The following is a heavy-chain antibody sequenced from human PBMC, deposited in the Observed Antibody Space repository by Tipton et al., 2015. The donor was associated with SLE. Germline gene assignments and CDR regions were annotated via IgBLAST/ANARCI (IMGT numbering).Heavy chain of an antibody. CDR1: GYTFTSYN. J-gene: IGHJ3*02. CDR3: ARDALYYRNAFDI. D-gene: IGHD1-14*01. V-gene: IGHV1-46*01. CDR2: IDPSGGFT. Sequence: QLVQSGAEVKTPGASLKVSCKASGYTFTSYNVNWVRQAPEQGLEWMGIIDPSGGFTTYAQKFQGRVTMTTDTSTSTAYMELRSLRSDDTAVYYCARDALYYRNAFDIWGQGTMVTVSS.